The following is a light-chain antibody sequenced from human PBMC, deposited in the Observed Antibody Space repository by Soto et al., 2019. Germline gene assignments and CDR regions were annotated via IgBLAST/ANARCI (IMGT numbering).Light chain of an antibody. Sequence: QSALTQPASVSGSPGQSITISCTGTSSDVGGYNLVSWYQQYPDKAPKLMIFDVNTRPSGVSNRFSGSKSGNTASLTISGLQAEDEAEDYCSSYTSSSTLPYAFGTGTKLTVL. CDR3: SSYTSSSTLPYA. J-gene: IGLJ1*01. V-gene: IGLV2-14*01. CDR2: DVN. CDR1: SSDVGGYNL.